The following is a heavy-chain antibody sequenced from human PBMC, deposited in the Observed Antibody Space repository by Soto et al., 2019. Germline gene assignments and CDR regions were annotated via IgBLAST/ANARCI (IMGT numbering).Heavy chain of an antibody. CDR1: GGSISSGGYY. D-gene: IGHD1-7*01. Sequence: VQLQESGPGLVQPSQTLSLTCNVSGGSISSGGYYWSWLRQLPGKGLEWIGNIYHSGDAYYNPSLKSRLIMSVDTSKNQFSLELRSLSAADTAVYYCARHMVNWKYEARTDYVDVWGKGITVTVAS. J-gene: IGHJ6*03. CDR2: IYHSGDA. V-gene: IGHV4-31*03. CDR3: ARHMVNWKYEARTDYVDV.